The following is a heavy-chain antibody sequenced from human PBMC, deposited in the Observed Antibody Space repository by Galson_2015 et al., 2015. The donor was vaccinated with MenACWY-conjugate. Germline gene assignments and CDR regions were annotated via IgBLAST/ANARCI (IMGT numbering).Heavy chain of an antibody. CDR2: IDWDDDK. Sequence: PALVKPTQTLTLTCTFSGFSLSTSGMCVSWIRQPPGKALEWLALIDWDDDKYYSTSLKTRLTISKDTSKNQVVLTMTNMDPVDTATYYCARISTNYYGSGGFDYWGQGTLVTVSS. J-gene: IGHJ4*02. D-gene: IGHD3-10*01. V-gene: IGHV2-70*01. CDR3: ARISTNYYGSGGFDY. CDR1: GFSLSTSGMC.